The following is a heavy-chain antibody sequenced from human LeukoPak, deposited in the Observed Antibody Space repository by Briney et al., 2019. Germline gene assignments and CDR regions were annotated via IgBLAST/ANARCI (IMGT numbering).Heavy chain of an antibody. J-gene: IGHJ4*02. V-gene: IGHV3-48*03. D-gene: IGHD3-22*01. CDR1: GFTFSSYE. CDR2: ISSSSSSTI. Sequence: GGSLRLSCAASGFTFSSYEMNWVRQAPGKGLEWVSYISSSSSSTIYYADSVKGRFTISRDNAKNSLYLQMNSLRDEDTAVYYCARDRSSGYYGNSDYWGQGILVTVSS. CDR3: ARDRSSGYYGNSDY.